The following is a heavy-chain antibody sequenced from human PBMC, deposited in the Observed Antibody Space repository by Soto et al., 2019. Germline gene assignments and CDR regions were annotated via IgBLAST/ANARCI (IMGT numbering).Heavy chain of an antibody. Sequence: GGSLRLSCAASGFTFSSYAMSWVRQAPGKGLEWVSAISGSGGSTYYADSVKGRFTISRDNPKNTLYLQMNSLRAEDTAVYYCARSKKWANYYFDYWGQGTLVTVSS. D-gene: IGHD1-26*01. V-gene: IGHV3-23*01. CDR2: ISGSGGST. J-gene: IGHJ4*02. CDR3: ARSKKWANYYFDY. CDR1: GFTFSSYA.